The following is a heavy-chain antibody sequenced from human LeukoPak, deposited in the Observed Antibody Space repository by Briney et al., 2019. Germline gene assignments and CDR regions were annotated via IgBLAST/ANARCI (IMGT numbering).Heavy chain of an antibody. CDR1: GFTFSNAW. Sequence: GGSLRLSCAASGFTFSNAWMSWVRQAPGKGLEWVSAISGSGGSTYYADSVKGRFTISRDNAKNSYYLQMNSLRAEDTAVFSCARIFPLVWFGDHFYWGQGTRVTVSS. D-gene: IGHD3-10*01. V-gene: IGHV3-23*01. J-gene: IGHJ4*02. CDR2: ISGSGGST. CDR3: ARIFPLVWFGDHFY.